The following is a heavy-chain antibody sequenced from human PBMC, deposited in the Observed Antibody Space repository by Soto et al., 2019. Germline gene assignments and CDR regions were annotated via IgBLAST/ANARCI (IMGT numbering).Heavy chain of an antibody. J-gene: IGHJ3*01. CDR1: GVVYGIYA. D-gene: IGHD3-10*01. V-gene: IGHV3-23*01. CDR3: AKGRGAGFSVFDV. Sequence: GGSLRLSFAASGVVYGIYAMHWVRQSPGKGPEWVSGISVSGGGGNTYSADSVKGRFTISRDNSKSTVFLHMNSLRAEDTAVYYCAKGRGAGFSVFDVWGHGKMITV. CDR2: ISVSGGGGNT.